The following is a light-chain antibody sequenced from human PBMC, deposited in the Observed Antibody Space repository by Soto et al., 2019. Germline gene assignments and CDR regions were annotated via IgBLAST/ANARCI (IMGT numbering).Light chain of an antibody. J-gene: IGKJ3*01. CDR3: QQYNTWPFT. CDR1: QSVNID. Sequence: EIVLTQSPATLSVSPGESATLSCRASQSVNIDLVWYQQKPGQAPKVLMFSASARETGIPARFSGGGSETEFTLTISSLQHEDSAVYYCQQYNTWPFTFGPGTKVDIK. CDR2: SAS. V-gene: IGKV3D-15*01.